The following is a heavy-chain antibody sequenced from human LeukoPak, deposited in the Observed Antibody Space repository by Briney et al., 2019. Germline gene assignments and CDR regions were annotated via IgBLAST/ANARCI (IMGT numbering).Heavy chain of an antibody. J-gene: IGHJ3*02. V-gene: IGHV3-53*01. CDR3: ATMVRGVIRAFDI. CDR2: IYSGGST. Sequence: GGSLRLSCAASGFTFSSYSMNWVRQVPGKGLEWVSVIYSGGSTYYADSVKGRFTISRDNSKNTLYLQMNSLRAEDTAVYYCATMVRGVIRAFDIWGQGTMVTVSS. CDR1: GFTFSSYS. D-gene: IGHD3-10*01.